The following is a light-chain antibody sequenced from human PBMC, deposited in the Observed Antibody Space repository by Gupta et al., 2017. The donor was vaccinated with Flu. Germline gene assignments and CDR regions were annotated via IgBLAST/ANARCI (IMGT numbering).Light chain of an antibody. J-gene: IGKJ3*01. CDR3: QQYDNLLFT. CDR2: DAS. CDR1: QDISNY. Sequence: DIQMTQFPSSLSASVGDRVTIICQASQDISNYLNWYQQKPGKAPKLLIYDASNLETGVPSRFSGSGSGTDFTFTISSLQPEDIATYYCQQYDNLLFTFGPGTKVDIK. V-gene: IGKV1-33*01.